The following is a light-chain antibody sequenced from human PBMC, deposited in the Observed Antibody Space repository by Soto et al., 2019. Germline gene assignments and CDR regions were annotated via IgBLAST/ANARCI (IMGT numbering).Light chain of an antibody. CDR2: GAS. Sequence: EIVLTQSPGTLSLSPGERATLSCRASQTVGGSYLAWYQQKPGQAHRLLIYGASSRVTGIPDRFSGSGSWTDFTLTISRLEPEDFAVYYCQHYGSSPLFTFGPGTKVDIK. V-gene: IGKV3-20*01. CDR3: QHYGSSPLFT. CDR1: QTVGGSY. J-gene: IGKJ3*01.